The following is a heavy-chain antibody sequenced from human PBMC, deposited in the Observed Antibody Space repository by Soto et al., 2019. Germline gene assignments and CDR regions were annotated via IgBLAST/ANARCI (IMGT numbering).Heavy chain of an antibody. CDR2: INHSGST. D-gene: IGHD3-22*01. Sequence: PSETLSLTCAVYGGSFSGYYWSWIRQPPGKGLEWIGEINHSGSTNYNPSLKSRVTISVDTSKNQFSLKLSSVTAADTAVYYCARALRYYDSSGYYFGRNYYYYGMDVWGHGTTVTVSS. CDR1: GGSFSGYY. CDR3: ARALRYYDSSGYYFGRNYYYYGMDV. V-gene: IGHV4-34*01. J-gene: IGHJ6*02.